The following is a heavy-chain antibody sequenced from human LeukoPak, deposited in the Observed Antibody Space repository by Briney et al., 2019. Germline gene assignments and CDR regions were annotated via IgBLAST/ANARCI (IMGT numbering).Heavy chain of an antibody. V-gene: IGHV3-73*01. CDR2: IRSKANSYAT. Sequence: GGSLKLSCAASGFTFSGSVMNWVRQASGKGLEWVGRIRSKANSYATAYAASVKGRFTISRDDSKNTAYLQMNSLKTEDTAVYYCTTFYNARDYWGQGTLVTVSS. D-gene: IGHD5-24*01. CDR3: TTFYNARDY. CDR1: GFTFSGSV. J-gene: IGHJ4*02.